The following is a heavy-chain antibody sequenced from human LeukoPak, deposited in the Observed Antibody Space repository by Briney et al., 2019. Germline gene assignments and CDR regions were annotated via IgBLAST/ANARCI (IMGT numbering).Heavy chain of an antibody. J-gene: IGHJ3*02. CDR1: GFTFSSYD. D-gene: IGHD1-26*01. CDR3: SWDHTGKEDI. Sequence: GGSLRLSCAASGFTFSSYDMHWVRQAPGKGLVWVSRINPDGSRTDYADSVAGRFTISRDNAKNTLYLQMNSLRADDTAVYYCSWDHTGKEDIWGQGTMVTVSS. CDR2: INPDGSRT. V-gene: IGHV3-74*01.